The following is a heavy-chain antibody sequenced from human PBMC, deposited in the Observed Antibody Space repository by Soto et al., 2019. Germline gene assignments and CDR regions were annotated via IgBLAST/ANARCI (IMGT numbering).Heavy chain of an antibody. J-gene: IGHJ4*02. CDR1: GYTFTNYG. CDR3: APHTLDTGMPSGY. V-gene: IGHV1-18*01. D-gene: IGHD5-18*01. Sequence: QVQLVQSGAEVREPGASVKVSCKASGYTFTNYGVSWVRQAPGQGLEWMGWIGGYKGNPNDAQKLQGRVTLTTDTSRSTAYMELRSLRSDDTAVYYCAPHTLDTGMPSGYWGQGTLVTVSS. CDR2: IGGYKGNP.